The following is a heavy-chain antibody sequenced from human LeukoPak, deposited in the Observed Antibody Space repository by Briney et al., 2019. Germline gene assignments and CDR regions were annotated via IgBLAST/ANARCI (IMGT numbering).Heavy chain of an antibody. CDR1: GFTFSSYS. J-gene: IGHJ6*02. V-gene: IGHV3-21*01. CDR2: ISSSSSYI. CDR3: ARGGQHYYYYGMDV. Sequence: GGSLRLSCAASGFTFSSYSMNWVRQAPGKGLEWVSSISSSSSYIYYADSVKGRFTISRDSAKNSLYLQMNSLRAEDTAVYYCARGGQHYYYYGMDVWGQGTTVTVSS.